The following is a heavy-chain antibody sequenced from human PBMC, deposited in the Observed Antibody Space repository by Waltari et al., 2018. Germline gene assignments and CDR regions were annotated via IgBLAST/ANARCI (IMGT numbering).Heavy chain of an antibody. J-gene: IGHJ4*02. CDR3: ARHRGGKQRKLDY. CDR1: GGSFSGYY. D-gene: IGHD2-15*01. V-gene: IGHV4-34*01. CDR2: INHSGST. Sequence: QVQLQESGPGLVKPSETLSLTCAVYGGSFSGYYWSWIRQPPGKGLEWIGEINHSGSTNYNPSLKSRVTISVDTSKNQFSLKLSSVTAADTAVYYCARHRGGKQRKLDYWGQGTLVTVSS.